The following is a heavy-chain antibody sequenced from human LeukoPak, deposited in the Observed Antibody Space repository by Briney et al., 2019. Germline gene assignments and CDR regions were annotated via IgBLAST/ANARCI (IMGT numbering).Heavy chain of an antibody. CDR2: IYYSGST. Sequence: PSETLSLTCTVSGGSISSYYWSWIRQPPGKGLEWIGYIYYSGSTNYNPSFKSRVTISVDTSKNQFSLKLSSVTAADTAVYYCASGNTYYHGGWFDPWGQGTLVTVSS. CDR1: GGSISSYY. CDR3: ASGNTYYHGGWFDP. J-gene: IGHJ5*02. V-gene: IGHV4-59*01. D-gene: IGHD3-10*01.